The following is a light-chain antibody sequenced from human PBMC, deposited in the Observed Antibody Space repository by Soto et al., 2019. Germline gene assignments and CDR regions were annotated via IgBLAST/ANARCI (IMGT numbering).Light chain of an antibody. CDR2: GAS. Sequence: EIVLTHYPDTLSLSPGERATLSCRASQRVDDSHLAWYQLRPGQAPRLLIYGASTRATGIPDRFSGSGSGTDFSLTIRGLKPEDFAVYYCQEYRMLPNTFGQGTRLAI. V-gene: IGKV3-20*01. CDR1: QRVDDSH. CDR3: QEYRMLPNT. J-gene: IGKJ5*01.